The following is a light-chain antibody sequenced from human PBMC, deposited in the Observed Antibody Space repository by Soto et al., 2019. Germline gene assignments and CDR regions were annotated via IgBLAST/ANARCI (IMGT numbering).Light chain of an antibody. V-gene: IGLV2-14*01. CDR1: TSDVGGYNY. J-gene: IGLJ1*01. CDR2: DVS. Sequence: SALTQRASLSGSPGHSITISCTGTTSDVGGYNYVSWYQQHPGKAPKLMIYDVSNRPSGVSNRFSGSKSGNTASLTISGLQAEDEADYYCSSYTSSSTRVFGTGTKVTVL. CDR3: SSYTSSSTRV.